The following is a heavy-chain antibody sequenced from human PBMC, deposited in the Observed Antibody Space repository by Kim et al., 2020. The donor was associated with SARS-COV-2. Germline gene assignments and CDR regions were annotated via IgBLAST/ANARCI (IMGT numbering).Heavy chain of an antibody. CDR1: GGSISSYY. CDR3: ARGSQTYLGDDAFDI. CDR2: IYYSGST. V-gene: IGHV4-59*13. D-gene: IGHD2-21*01. J-gene: IGHJ3*02. Sequence: SETLSLTCTVSGGSISSYYWSWIRQPPGKGLEWIGYIYYSGSTNYNPSLKSRVTISVDTSKNQFSLKLSSVTAADTAVYYCARGSQTYLGDDAFDIWGQGTMVTVSS.